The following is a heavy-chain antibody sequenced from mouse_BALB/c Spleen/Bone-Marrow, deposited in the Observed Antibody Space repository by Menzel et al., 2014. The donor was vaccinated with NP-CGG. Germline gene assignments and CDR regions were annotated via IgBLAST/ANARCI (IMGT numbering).Heavy chain of an antibody. CDR1: GISITTGNYR. CDR3: ARGAMITTGYCDY. D-gene: IGHD2-4*01. V-gene: IGHV3-5*02. CDR2: IYYSGTI. Sequence: EVQGVESGPGLVNPSQTVSLTCTVTGISITTGNYRWSWIRQFPGNKLEWIGYIYYSGTITYNPSLTSRTTITRDTSKNQFFLEMNSVTAEDTATYYCARGAMITTGYCDYWGQGTTLTVSS. J-gene: IGHJ2*01.